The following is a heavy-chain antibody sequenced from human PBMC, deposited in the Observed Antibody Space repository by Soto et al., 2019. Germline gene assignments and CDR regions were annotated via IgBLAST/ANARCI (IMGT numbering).Heavy chain of an antibody. J-gene: IGHJ6*02. CDR2: TIPIFGTA. V-gene: IGHV1-69*01. Sequence: QVQLVQSGAEVKKPGSSVKVSCKASGGTFSSYAISWVRQAPGQGLEWMGGTIPIFGTANYAQKFQGRVTITADESTSTAYMELSSLRSEDTAVYYCASYSAATVTTRYGMDVWGQGTTVTVSS. CDR3: ASYSAATVTTRYGMDV. CDR1: GGTFSSYA. D-gene: IGHD4-4*01.